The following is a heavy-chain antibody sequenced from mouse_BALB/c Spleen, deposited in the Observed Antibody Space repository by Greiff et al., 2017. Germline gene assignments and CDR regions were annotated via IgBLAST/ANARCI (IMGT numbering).Heavy chain of an antibody. J-gene: IGHJ2*01. D-gene: IGHD2-1*01. V-gene: IGHV5-17*02. CDR3: ARSPYGNFFDY. CDR1: GFTFSSFG. Sequence: EVQRVESGGGLVQPGGSRKLSCAASGFTFSSFGMHWVRQAPEKGLEWVAYISSGSSTIYYADTVKGRFTISRDNPKNTLFLQMTSLRSEDTAMYYCARSPYGNFFDYWGQGTTLTVSS. CDR2: ISSGSSTI.